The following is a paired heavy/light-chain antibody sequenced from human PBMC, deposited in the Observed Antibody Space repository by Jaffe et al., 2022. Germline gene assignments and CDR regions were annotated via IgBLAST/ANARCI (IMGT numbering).Light chain of an antibody. CDR2: ENN. V-gene: IGLV1-51*02. CDR1: SSNIGNNY. J-gene: IGLJ2*01. Sequence: QSVLTQPPSVSAAPGQKVTISCSGSSSNIGNNYVSWYQQLPGTAPKLLIYENNKRPSGIPDRFSGSKSGTSATLGITGLQTGDEADYYCGTWDSSLSAGSVVFGGGTKLTVL. CDR3: GTWDSSLSAGSVV.
Heavy chain of an antibody. CDR2: IYTSGST. CDR3: ARDPLYCSSTSCYVNDAFDI. D-gene: IGHD2-2*01. V-gene: IGHV4-61*02. J-gene: IGHJ3*02. CDR1: GGSISSGSYY. Sequence: QVQLQESGPGLVKPSQTLSLTCTVSGGSISSGSYYWSWIRQPAGKGLEWIGRIYTSGSTNYNPSLKSRVTISVDTSKNQFSLKLSSVTAADTAVYYCARDPLYCSSTSCYVNDAFDIWGQGTMVTVSS.